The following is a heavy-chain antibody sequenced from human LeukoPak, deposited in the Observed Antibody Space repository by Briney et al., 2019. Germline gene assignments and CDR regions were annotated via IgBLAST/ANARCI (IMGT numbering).Heavy chain of an antibody. CDR3: AKKPGGSYGYYFDY. J-gene: IGHJ4*02. Sequence: GGTLRLSCAASGFTFSSYGMSWVRQAPGKGLEWVSVISVSGGSTYYADSVKGRFTISRDNSKNTLYLQMNSLRAEDTAVYYCAKKPGGSYGYYFDYWGQGTLVTVSS. CDR1: GFTFSSYG. CDR2: ISVSGGST. V-gene: IGHV3-23*01. D-gene: IGHD1-26*01.